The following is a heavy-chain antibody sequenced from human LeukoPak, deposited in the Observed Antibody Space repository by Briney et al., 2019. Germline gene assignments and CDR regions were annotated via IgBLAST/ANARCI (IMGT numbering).Heavy chain of an antibody. D-gene: IGHD2-15*01. Sequence: GGSLRLSCAASGFTFSTYTMHWVRQAPGKGLEWVSSISSSSSYIYYADSVKGRFTISRDNAKNSLYLLMNSLRAEDTALYYCARDGRGRDYCSSGSCYWYFDLRGRGTLVTVSS. CDR3: ARDGRGRDYCSSGSCYWYFDL. V-gene: IGHV3-21*01. CDR2: ISSSSSYI. CDR1: GFTFSTYT. J-gene: IGHJ2*01.